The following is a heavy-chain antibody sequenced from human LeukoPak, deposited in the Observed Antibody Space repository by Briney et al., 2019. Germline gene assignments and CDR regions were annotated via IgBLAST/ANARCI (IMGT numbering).Heavy chain of an antibody. D-gene: IGHD3-22*01. CDR1: GFTFSSYA. CDR3: AKEGGDDSSGYYYVGFDY. Sequence: GGSLRLSCAASGFTFSSYAMSWVRQAPGKGLEWVSAISGSGGSTYYADSVKGRFTISRDNSKNTLYLLMNSLRAEDTAVYYCAKEGGDDSSGYYYVGFDYWGQGTLVTVSS. V-gene: IGHV3-23*01. CDR2: ISGSGGST. J-gene: IGHJ4*02.